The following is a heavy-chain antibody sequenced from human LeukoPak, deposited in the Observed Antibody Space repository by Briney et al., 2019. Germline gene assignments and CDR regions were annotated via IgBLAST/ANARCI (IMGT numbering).Heavy chain of an antibody. CDR2: ISSSSSYM. CDR1: GFTFSSFS. Sequence: PGGSLRLSCAASGFTFSSFSMNWVRQAPGKGLEWVSSISSSSSYMYYADSVKGRFTISRDNAKNSLYLQLNSLRAEDTAVYYCAELGITMIGGVWGKGTTVTISS. V-gene: IGHV3-21*01. J-gene: IGHJ6*04. CDR3: AELGITMIGGV. D-gene: IGHD3-10*02.